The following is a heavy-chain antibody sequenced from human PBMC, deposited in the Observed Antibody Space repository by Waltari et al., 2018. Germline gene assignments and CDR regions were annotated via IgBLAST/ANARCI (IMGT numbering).Heavy chain of an antibody. Sequence: QVQLQESGPGLVKPSETLSLTCTVSGGSISSHYWSWIRQPPGKGLEGSGESYYSGSTNYNPSRKSRVTISVDTSKNQFSRKLSSVTAADTAVYYCARADTSGSYLYYFDYWGQGTLVTVSS. V-gene: IGHV4-59*11. CDR3: ARADTSGSYLYYFDY. J-gene: IGHJ4*02. CDR1: GGSISSHY. CDR2: SYYSGST. D-gene: IGHD1-26*01.